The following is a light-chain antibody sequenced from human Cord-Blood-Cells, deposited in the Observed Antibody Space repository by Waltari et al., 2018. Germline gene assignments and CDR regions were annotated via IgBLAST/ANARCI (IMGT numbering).Light chain of an antibody. CDR3: GTWDSSLSAYV. CDR1: SSNFGHNT. Sequence: QSVLTQPPSVSAAPGPKVTISCSGSSSNFGHNTLPCYQQLPGTAPKLLIYDNNKRPSGIPDRFSGSKSGTSATLGITGLQTGDEADYYCGTWDSSLSAYVFGTGTKVTVL. V-gene: IGLV1-51*01. CDR2: DNN. J-gene: IGLJ1*01.